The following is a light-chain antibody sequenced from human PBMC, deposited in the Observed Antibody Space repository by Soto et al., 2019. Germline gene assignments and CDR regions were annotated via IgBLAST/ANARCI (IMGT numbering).Light chain of an antibody. V-gene: IGKV4-1*01. J-gene: IGKJ5*01. Sequence: DFVMTQSPDSLPVSLRERATINCKSSQSAFSNTNNYLAWFQQKPGQPPRLFIYWASTRGSGVPDRFSGSGSGTDFTLTSSNVEAEDVAICYCQQYHSAPITFGQGTRLEIK. CDR1: QSAFSNTNNY. CDR2: WAS. CDR3: QQYHSAPIT.